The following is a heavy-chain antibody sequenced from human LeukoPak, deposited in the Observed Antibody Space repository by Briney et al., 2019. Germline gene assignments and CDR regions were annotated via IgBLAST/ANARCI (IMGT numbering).Heavy chain of an antibody. J-gene: IGHJ4*02. CDR3: TRRLDD. V-gene: IGHV3-7*01. D-gene: IGHD3-16*01. CDR2: IKHDESEK. Sequence: GGSLRLSCAASGFSFNSDWMGWVRQAPGKGLEWVANIKHDESEKNYLDSVKGRFTTSRDNAQNSLYLQMNGLRVEDTAVYYCTRRLDDWGQGTLVTVSS. CDR1: GFSFNSDW.